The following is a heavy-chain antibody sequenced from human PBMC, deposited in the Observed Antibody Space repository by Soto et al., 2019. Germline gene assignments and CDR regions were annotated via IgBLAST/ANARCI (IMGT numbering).Heavy chain of an antibody. V-gene: IGHV3-11*01. D-gene: IGHD5-12*01. CDR3: VRGYSDYTDYFDY. Sequence: QVQLVESGGDLVKPGGSLRLSCAASGFTFSDYYVSWIRQAPGKGLEWISYISDSGNTIYYADSVKGRFTISRDNAKNSLYLQMNSLRAEDTAVYYCVRGYSDYTDYFDYWGQGALVTVSS. CDR1: GFTFSDYY. J-gene: IGHJ4*02. CDR2: ISDSGNTI.